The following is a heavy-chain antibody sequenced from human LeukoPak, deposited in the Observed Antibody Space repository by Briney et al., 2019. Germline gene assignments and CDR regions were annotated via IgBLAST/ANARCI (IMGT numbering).Heavy chain of an antibody. CDR1: GFTFSNNA. V-gene: IGHV3-9*01. J-gene: IGHJ4*02. CDR2: ISWNSGSI. Sequence: GGSLRLSCAASGFTFSNNAMSWVRQAPGKGLEWVSGISWNSGSIGYADSVKGRFTISRDNAKNSLYLQMNSLRAEDTALYYCAKLSIGDYFDYWGQGTLVTVSS. CDR3: AKLSIGDYFDY.